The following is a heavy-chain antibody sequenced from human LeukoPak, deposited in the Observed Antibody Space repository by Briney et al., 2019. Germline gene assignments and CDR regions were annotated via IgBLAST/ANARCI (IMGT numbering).Heavy chain of an antibody. V-gene: IGHV4-34*01. CDR1: GGSFSSCY. CDR2: INHSGST. J-gene: IGHJ4*02. Sequence: SETLSLTCAVYGGSFSSCYWSWIRQPPGKGLEWIAEINHSGSTNYNPSLKSRVTLSVDTSKNQFSLMLSSVTAADTAVYYCARVRGPLDYWGQGTLVTVSS. D-gene: IGHD3-10*01. CDR3: ARVRGPLDY.